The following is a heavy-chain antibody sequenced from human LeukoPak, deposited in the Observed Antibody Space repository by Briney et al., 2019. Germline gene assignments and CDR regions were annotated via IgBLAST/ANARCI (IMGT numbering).Heavy chain of an antibody. Sequence: GGSLRLSCAASGFSLSTYAMSWVRQAPGNGPEWVSAISGAGGRTYYADSVKGRFTISRDNSKNTLYLQMDSLRAEDTAVYYCAKDRADDGDRIRFDPWGQGTLVTVSP. CDR2: ISGAGGRT. V-gene: IGHV3-23*01. CDR3: AKDRADDGDRIRFDP. D-gene: IGHD4-17*01. CDR1: GFSLSTYA. J-gene: IGHJ5*02.